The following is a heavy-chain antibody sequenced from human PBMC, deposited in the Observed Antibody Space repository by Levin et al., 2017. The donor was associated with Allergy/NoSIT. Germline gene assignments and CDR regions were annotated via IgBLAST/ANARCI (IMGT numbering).Heavy chain of an antibody. CDR3: ARGGVAVAGTRPNLVSR. CDR2: INHSGST. Sequence: SETLSLTCAVYGGSFSTYYWSWIRQPPGKGLEWIGEINHSGSTNYNPSLKSRVTISVDTSKNQFSLKLTSVTAADTAVYYCARGGVAVAGTRPNLVSRWGQGTMVTVSS. V-gene: IGHV4-34*01. D-gene: IGHD6-19*01. CDR1: GGSFSTYY. J-gene: IGHJ3*01.